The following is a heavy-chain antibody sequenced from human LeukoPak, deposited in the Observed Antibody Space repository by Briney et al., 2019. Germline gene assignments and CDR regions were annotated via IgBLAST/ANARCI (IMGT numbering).Heavy chain of an antibody. CDR2: IKEDGSEK. CDR1: GFTFSRYW. CDR3: ARDPSSLRDSFDY. J-gene: IGHJ4*02. Sequence: GGSLRLSCAASGFTFSRYWMNWVRQAPGKGLEWVANIKEDGSEKYYVDSVKGRFTISRDNAKNSLYLQMNSLGAEDTAVYYCARDPSSLRDSFDYWGQGTLVTVSS. V-gene: IGHV3-7*01.